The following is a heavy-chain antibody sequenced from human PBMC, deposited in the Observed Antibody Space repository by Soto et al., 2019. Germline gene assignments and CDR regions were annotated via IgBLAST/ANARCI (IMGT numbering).Heavy chain of an antibody. D-gene: IGHD6-13*01. V-gene: IGHV1-3*01. CDR3: ARVTGAYSSSWYNGFDY. CDR2: INAGNGNT. J-gene: IGHJ4*02. Sequence: ASVKVSCKASGYTFTSYAMHWVRQAPGQRLEWMGWINAGNGNTKYSQKFQGRVTMTTDTSTSTAYMELRSLRSDDTAVYYCARVTGAYSSSWYNGFDYWGQGTLVTVSS. CDR1: GYTFTSYA.